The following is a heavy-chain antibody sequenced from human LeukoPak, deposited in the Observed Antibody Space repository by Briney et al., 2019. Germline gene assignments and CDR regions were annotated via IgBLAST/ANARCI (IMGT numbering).Heavy chain of an antibody. CDR2: VYYSGTT. D-gene: IGHD4-17*01. Sequence: SETLSLTCTVSGGSISSYYWGWIRQSPGKGLEWIGTVYYSGTTYYNPSLKSRVTISVDTSKNQFSLKLNSVTAADTAVFYCARQKAVPRSSGAFDVWGQGTMVTVSS. CDR1: GGSISSYY. V-gene: IGHV4-39*01. J-gene: IGHJ3*01. CDR3: ARQKAVPRSSGAFDV.